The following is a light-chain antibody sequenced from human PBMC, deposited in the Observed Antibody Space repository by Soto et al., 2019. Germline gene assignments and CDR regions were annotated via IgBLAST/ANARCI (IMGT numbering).Light chain of an antibody. V-gene: IGKV3-15*01. CDR3: QQYNDWPPPGT. CDR1: HSVATN. J-gene: IGKJ1*01. CDR2: GAS. Sequence: ILVTQSPATLSVSPGERVTLSCTTSHSVATNLAWYQQKPGQSPRRLIYGASTRANGVPDRFSGSGSETEFTLTITSLQSEDFAVYFCQQYNDWPPPGTFDQGTRVEI.